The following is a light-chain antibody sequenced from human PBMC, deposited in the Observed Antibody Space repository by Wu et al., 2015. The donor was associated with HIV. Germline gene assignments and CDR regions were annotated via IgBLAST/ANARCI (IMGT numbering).Light chain of an antibody. CDR1: QSIDSD. CDR3: QQYGSSPLT. V-gene: IGKV3-20*01. CDR2: GAS. J-gene: IGKJ4*01. Sequence: EIVLTQSPGTLSLSPGRRATLSCRASQSIDSDLGWYQQRPGQAPRLLIYGASSRATGIPDRFSGSGSGTDFTLTISRLEPEDFAVYYCQQYGSSPLTFGGGTKVEIK.